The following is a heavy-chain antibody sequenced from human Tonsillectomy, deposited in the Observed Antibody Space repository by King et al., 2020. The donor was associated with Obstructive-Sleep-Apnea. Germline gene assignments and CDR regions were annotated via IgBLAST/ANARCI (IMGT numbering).Heavy chain of an antibody. CDR1: GYTFTSSY. Sequence: QLVQSGAEVKKPGVSVMVSCKASGYTFTSSYIHWVRQAPGQGLEWMGIISPSDSSIIYAQNFQGRVTMTRDTSTCTVYMELSSLRPEDTAVYYCARDPGSSGFDIWGPGTMVTVSS. CDR2: ISPSDSSI. D-gene: IGHD2-2*01. J-gene: IGHJ3*02. V-gene: IGHV1-46*01. CDR3: ARDPGSSGFDI.